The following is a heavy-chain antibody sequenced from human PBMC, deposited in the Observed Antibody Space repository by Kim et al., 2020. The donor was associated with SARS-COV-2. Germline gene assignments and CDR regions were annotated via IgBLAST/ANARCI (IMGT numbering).Heavy chain of an antibody. Sequence: SETLSLTCTVSGGSVNNYYWNWIRQSPGKRLEWIGYVFHSGYTQYNPSLQSRVTMSLDTSKNQFSLKLRSVTAADTAIYYCARALLPPQTRFFDLWVRGSLVTVSS. CDR3: ARALLPPQTRFFDL. V-gene: IGHV4-59*02. CDR2: VFHSGYT. CDR1: GGSVNNYY. J-gene: IGHJ2*01.